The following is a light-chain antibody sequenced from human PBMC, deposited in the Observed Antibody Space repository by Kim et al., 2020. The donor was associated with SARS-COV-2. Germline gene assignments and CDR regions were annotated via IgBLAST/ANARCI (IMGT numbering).Light chain of an antibody. CDR1: SSNIGSNS. CDR2: YDD. V-gene: IGLV1-36*01. Sequence: QPVLTQPPSMSEVPRQRVTISCSGSSSNIGSNSVSWYQHVPGKAPKLVIYYDDLVPSGAYDRFSGSKSGTSASLAITGLQSEDEGDYYCAAWDDSLNALVFGGGTQLTVL. J-gene: IGLJ2*01. CDR3: AAWDDSLNALV.